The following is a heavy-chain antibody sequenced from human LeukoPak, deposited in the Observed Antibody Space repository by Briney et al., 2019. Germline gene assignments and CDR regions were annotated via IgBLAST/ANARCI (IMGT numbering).Heavy chain of an antibody. J-gene: IGHJ4*02. V-gene: IGHV3-66*02. D-gene: IGHD3-22*01. CDR1: GFTVSSNY. Sequence: GGSLRLSCAASGFTVSSNYMSWVRRAPGKGLEWVSVIYSGGSTYYADSVKGRFTISRDNSKNTLYLQMNSLRAEDTAVYYCARDRSGYYPYYFDYWGPGTLVTVSS. CDR2: IYSGGST. CDR3: ARDRSGYYPYYFDY.